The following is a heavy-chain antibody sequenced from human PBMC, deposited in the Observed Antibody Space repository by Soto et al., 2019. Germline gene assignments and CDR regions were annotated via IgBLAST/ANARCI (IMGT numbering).Heavy chain of an antibody. Sequence: EVQLVQSGAEVKKPGESLKISCKGSGYSFTSYWIGWVRQMPGKGLEWMGIIYPGDSDTRYSPSFQGQVTISADKSISTAYLQWSSLKASDTAMYYCARHYSPGSLQWGYYYYGMDVWGQGTTVTVSS. CDR1: GYSFTSYW. D-gene: IGHD2-15*01. CDR3: ARHYSPGSLQWGYYYYGMDV. J-gene: IGHJ6*02. V-gene: IGHV5-51*01. CDR2: IYPGDSDT.